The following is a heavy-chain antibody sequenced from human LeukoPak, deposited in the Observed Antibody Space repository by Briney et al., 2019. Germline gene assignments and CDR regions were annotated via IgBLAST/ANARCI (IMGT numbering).Heavy chain of an antibody. D-gene: IGHD4-17*01. J-gene: IGHJ4*02. CDR1: GFTFSSYS. Sequence: GGSLRLSCAASGFTFSSYSMNWVRQAPGKGLEWVSYISSSSSTIYYADSVKGRFTISRDNAKNSLYLQMNSLRAEDMAIYYCARNLGLRDDYWGQGTLVTVSS. V-gene: IGHV3-48*01. CDR3: ARNLGLRDDY. CDR2: ISSSSSTI.